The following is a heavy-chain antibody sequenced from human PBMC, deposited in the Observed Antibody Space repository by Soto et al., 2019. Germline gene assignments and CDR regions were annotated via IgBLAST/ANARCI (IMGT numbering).Heavy chain of an antibody. D-gene: IGHD3-16*01. V-gene: IGHV2-5*02. Sequence: QITLKESGPTLVKPTQTLTLTCTFSGFSLTTSGVGVGWIRQPPGKALEWLALIYWDDDKRYSPSLKSRLTNPKDHPKKRVVLKITNLAPGETGPFYCAHRRSFACFAYWGQGTLFTLSS. CDR1: GFSLTTSGVG. CDR3: AHRRSFACFAY. J-gene: IGHJ4*02. CDR2: IYWDDDK.